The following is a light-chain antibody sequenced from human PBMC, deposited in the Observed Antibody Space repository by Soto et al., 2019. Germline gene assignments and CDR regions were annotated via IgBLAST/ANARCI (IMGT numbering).Light chain of an antibody. V-gene: IGKV1-8*01. CDR1: QDIGSF. CDR3: QQFDSHPLT. CDR2: DAS. J-gene: IGKJ4*01. Sequence: AIRMTQSPSSLSASTGDRVTITCRASQDIGSFLAWYQQKPGKAPKLLIYDASTLQSGVPSRFGGSGSGTDFTLTISSLQSEDFATYYCQQFDSHPLTFGGGTKVEIK.